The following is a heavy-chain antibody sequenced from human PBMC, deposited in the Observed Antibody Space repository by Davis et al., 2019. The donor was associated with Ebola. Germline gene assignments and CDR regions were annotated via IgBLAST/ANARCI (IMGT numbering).Heavy chain of an antibody. CDR1: GFTFSSYA. D-gene: IGHD5-12*01. Sequence: PGGSLRLSCSASGFTFSSYAMHWVRQAPGKGLEYVSAISSNGGSTYYADSVKGRFTISRDNSKNTLYLQMSSLRAEDTAVYYCVKEALRTVATPRNWFDPWGQGTPVTVSS. V-gene: IGHV3-64D*06. CDR2: ISSNGGST. CDR3: VKEALRTVATPRNWFDP. J-gene: IGHJ5*02.